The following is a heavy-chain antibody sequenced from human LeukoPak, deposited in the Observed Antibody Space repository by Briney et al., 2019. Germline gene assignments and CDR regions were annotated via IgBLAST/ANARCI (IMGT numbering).Heavy chain of an antibody. Sequence: PSETLSLTCTVSGGSISNYYWSWLRQPPGKGLEWIGRIYTSGSTNYNPSLKSRVTMSVDTSKNQFSPNLSSVTAADTAVYFCAGGVAGLTYWGQGALVTVSS. J-gene: IGHJ4*02. CDR3: AGGVAGLTY. CDR2: IYTSGST. CDR1: GGSISNYY. V-gene: IGHV4-4*07. D-gene: IGHD6-19*01.